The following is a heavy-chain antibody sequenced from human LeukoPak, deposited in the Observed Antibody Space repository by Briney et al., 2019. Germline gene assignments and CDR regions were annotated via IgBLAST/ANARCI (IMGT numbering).Heavy chain of an antibody. CDR2: IYYSGST. V-gene: IGHV4-59*01. J-gene: IGHJ4*02. Sequence: SETLSLTCTVSGGSISSYYWSWIRQPPGKGLEWIGYIYYSGSTNYNPSLKSRVTISVDTSKNQFSLKLSSVTAADTAVYYCARGGANPRYYFDYWGQGTLVTVSS. D-gene: IGHD4/OR15-4a*01. CDR1: GGSISSYY. CDR3: ARGGANPRYYFDY.